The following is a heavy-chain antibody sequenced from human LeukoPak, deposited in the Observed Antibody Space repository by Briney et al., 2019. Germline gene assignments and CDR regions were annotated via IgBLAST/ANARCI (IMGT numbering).Heavy chain of an antibody. V-gene: IGHV3-7*01. Sequence: PGGSLRLSCAASGFTFSSYAMSWVRQAPGKGLEWVANIKQDGSEKYYVDSVKGRFTISRDNAKNSLYLQMNSLRAEDTAVYYCARDPASLDFGELPSFDYWGQGTLVTVSS. CDR3: ARDPASLDFGELPSFDY. CDR1: GFTFSSYA. CDR2: IKQDGSEK. J-gene: IGHJ4*02. D-gene: IGHD4-17*01.